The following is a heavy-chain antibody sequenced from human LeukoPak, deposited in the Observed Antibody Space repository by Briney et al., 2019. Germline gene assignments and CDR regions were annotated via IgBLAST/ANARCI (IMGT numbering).Heavy chain of an antibody. V-gene: IGHV4-59*01. CDR3: ASGYSYGYQRK. CDR1: GGSISSYY. J-gene: IGHJ4*02. CDR2: IYYSGSN. Sequence: SEXXXXTCTXSGGSISSYYXSWLRQPPGKGLXGIGYIYYSGSNNYNPSLKSRVNISVDTSKNQFSLKLSSVTAADTAVYYCASGYSYGYQRKWGQGTLVTVSS. D-gene: IGHD5-18*01.